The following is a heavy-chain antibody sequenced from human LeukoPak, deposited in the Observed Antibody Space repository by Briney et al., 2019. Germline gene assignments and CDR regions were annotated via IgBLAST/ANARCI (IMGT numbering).Heavy chain of an antibody. Sequence: ASVKVSCKASVDTFSSFAISWVRQAPGQGLEWMGGIIPIFGTANYAQKFQGRVTITADESTSTAYMEVSSLRSEDTAVYYCARGFSVDTVMVTGYRDFYGLDVWGQGTTVTVSS. CDR1: VDTFSSFA. D-gene: IGHD5-18*01. J-gene: IGHJ6*02. V-gene: IGHV1-69*13. CDR2: IIPIFGTA. CDR3: ARGFSVDTVMVTGYRDFYGLDV.